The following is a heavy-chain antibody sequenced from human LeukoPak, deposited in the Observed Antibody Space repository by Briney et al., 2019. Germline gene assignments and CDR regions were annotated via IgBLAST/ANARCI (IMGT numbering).Heavy chain of an antibody. V-gene: IGHV4-34*01. CDR3: ARHDSLWTHFDY. D-gene: IGHD3/OR15-3a*01. Sequence: SETLSLTCAVYGGSFSGYYWSWIRQPPGKGLEWIGEINHSGSTNYNPSLKSRVTISVDTSKNQFSLKLSSVTAADTAVYYCARHDSLWTHFDYWGQGTLVTVSS. CDR2: INHSGST. J-gene: IGHJ4*02. CDR1: GGSFSGYY.